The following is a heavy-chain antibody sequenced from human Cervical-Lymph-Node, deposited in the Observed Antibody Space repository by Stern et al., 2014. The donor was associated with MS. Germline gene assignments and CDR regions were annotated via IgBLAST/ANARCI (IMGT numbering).Heavy chain of an antibody. V-gene: IGHV1-46*01. CDR1: GYTFTSHY. J-gene: IGHJ4*02. D-gene: IGHD3/OR15-3a*01. CDR3: ASGTGSKRPTGNY. CDR2: INASGDSA. Sequence: VQLVQSGAEVKQPGASVKVSCKASGYTFTSHYMHWVRQAPGQGLEWVGIINASGDSASYAQKFQGRVTMTRNTSTSTVYMELSSLRSEDTAVYYCASGTGSKRPTGNYWGQGTLVTVSS.